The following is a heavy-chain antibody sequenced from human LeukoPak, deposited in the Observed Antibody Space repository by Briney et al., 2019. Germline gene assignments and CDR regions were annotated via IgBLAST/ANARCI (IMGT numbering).Heavy chain of an antibody. V-gene: IGHV4-59*08. J-gene: IGHJ4*02. Sequence: SETLSLTCTVSGGSISSYYWSWIRQPPVKGLEWIGYIYYSGSTNYNPSLKSRVTISVDTSKNQFSLKLSSVTAADTAVYYCARGRGYFDYWGQGTLVTVSS. CDR3: ARGRGYFDY. D-gene: IGHD1-26*01. CDR2: IYYSGST. CDR1: GGSISSYY.